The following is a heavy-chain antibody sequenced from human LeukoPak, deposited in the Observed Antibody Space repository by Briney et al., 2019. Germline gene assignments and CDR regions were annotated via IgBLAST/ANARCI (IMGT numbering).Heavy chain of an antibody. J-gene: IGHJ4*02. CDR1: GFTFSSYS. CDR3: ARASSSGWYYFDY. D-gene: IGHD6-19*01. Sequence: PGGSLRLSCAASGFTFSSYSMNWVRQAPGKGLEWVSSISSSSSCIYYADSVKGRFTISRDNAKNSLYLQMNSLRAEETAVYYCARASSSGWYYFDYWGQGTLVTVSS. CDR2: ISSSSSCI. V-gene: IGHV3-21*01.